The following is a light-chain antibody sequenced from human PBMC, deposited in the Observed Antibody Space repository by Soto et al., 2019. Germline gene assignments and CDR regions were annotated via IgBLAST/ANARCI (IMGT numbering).Light chain of an antibody. CDR1: QSVLYSSNNKNY. J-gene: IGKJ5*01. CDR3: QQYYITPLT. Sequence: DIEMTQSPDSLAVSLGERATIDCKSSQSVLYSSNNKNYLAWYRQKPGQPPKLLIYWASTRESGVPDRFSGSGSGTDFTLTISSLQAEDVAVYYCQQYYITPLTFGQGTRLEIK. V-gene: IGKV4-1*01. CDR2: WAS.